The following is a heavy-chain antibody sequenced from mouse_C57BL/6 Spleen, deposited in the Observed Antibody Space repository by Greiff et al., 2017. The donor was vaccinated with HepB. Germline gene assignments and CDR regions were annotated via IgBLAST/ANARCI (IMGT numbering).Heavy chain of an antibody. CDR3: ARYYYGSSYPYYFDY. V-gene: IGHV5-6*01. D-gene: IGHD1-1*01. CDR1: GFTFSSYG. CDR2: ISSGGSYT. Sequence: EVMLVESGGDLVKPGGSLKLSCAASGFTFSSYGMSWVRQTPDKRLEWVATISSGGSYTYYPDSVKGRFTISRDNAKNTLYLQMSSLKSEDTAMYYCARYYYGSSYPYYFDYWGQGTTLTVSS. J-gene: IGHJ2*01.